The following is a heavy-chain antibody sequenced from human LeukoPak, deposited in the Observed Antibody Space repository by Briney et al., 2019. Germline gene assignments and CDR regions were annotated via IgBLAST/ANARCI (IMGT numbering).Heavy chain of an antibody. CDR1: GFTFSSYS. J-gene: IGHJ4*02. V-gene: IGHV3-21*01. CDR3: ARHYDSNSYGPGY. CDR2: ISSSSSYI. Sequence: GGSLRLSSAASGFTFSSYSLNWVRQAPGKGLEWVSSISSSSSYIYYADSVKGRFTTSRDNAKNSLYLQMNSLRAEDTAVYYCARHYDSNSYGPGYWGQGTLVTVSS. D-gene: IGHD3-22*01.